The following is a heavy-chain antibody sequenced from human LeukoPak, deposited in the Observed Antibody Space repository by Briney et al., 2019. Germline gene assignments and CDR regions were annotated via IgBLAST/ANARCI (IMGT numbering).Heavy chain of an antibody. CDR3: ARDRGYGGIFDY. Sequence: SETLSLTCTVSGGSISSYYWSWIRQPPEKGLEWIGYIYSSGSTKYSPSLKSRVAISLDTSKNDFSLRLSSVTAADTAVYYCARDRGYGGIFDYWGQGTLVTVYS. CDR2: IYSSGST. V-gene: IGHV4-59*13. D-gene: IGHD4-23*01. J-gene: IGHJ4*02. CDR1: GGSISSYY.